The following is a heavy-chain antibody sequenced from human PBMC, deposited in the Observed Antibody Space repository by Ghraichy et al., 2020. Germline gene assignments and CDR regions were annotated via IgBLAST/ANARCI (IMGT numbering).Heavy chain of an antibody. V-gene: IGHV3-7*03. CDR3: VRDIPLQGAFFDY. D-gene: IGHD3-16*01. CDR2: IKEDGSLR. CDR1: ELSFSGYW. J-gene: IGHJ4*02. Sequence: GGSLRLSCEASELSFSGYWMAWVRQAPGKGLEWVANIKEDGSLRYYKDSVKGRFTISKDDAKNLLFLQMNSLRVEDTAIYYCVRDIPLQGAFFDYWGQGTLVTVS.